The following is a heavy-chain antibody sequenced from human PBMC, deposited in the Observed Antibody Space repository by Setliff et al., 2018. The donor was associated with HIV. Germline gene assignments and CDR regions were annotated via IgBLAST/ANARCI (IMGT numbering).Heavy chain of an antibody. V-gene: IGHV1-69*10. CDR3: ALPYCSGGNCWSSASLPPAGWFDP. D-gene: IGHD2-15*01. J-gene: IGHJ5*02. CDR2: IISILGIT. CDR1: GGSSSTHA. Sequence: SVKVSCKASGGSSSTHAMNWVRQAPGQGLEWMGQIISILGITNYAQKFQGRVTITTDESTSTAYMELSSLRSEDTAVYYCALPYCSGGNCWSSASLPPAGWFDPWGQGTLVTVSS.